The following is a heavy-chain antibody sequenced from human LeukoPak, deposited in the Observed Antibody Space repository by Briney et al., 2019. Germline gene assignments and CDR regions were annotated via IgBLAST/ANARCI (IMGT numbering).Heavy chain of an antibody. Sequence: PGGSLRLSCTASGFTFSNYEMNWVRQAPGKGLEWISYITTSGNTRYYADSVKGRFTISRDNAKNSLYLQMNSLRVEDTAIYYCARDGRGGSDFWGQGTLVTVSS. CDR2: ITTSGNTR. J-gene: IGHJ4*02. CDR3: ARDGRGGSDF. V-gene: IGHV3-48*03. D-gene: IGHD3-10*01. CDR1: GFTFSNYE.